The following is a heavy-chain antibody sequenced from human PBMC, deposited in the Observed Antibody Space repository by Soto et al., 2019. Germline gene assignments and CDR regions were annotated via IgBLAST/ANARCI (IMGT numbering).Heavy chain of an antibody. D-gene: IGHD3-22*01. CDR2: INSDGSST. V-gene: IGHV3-74*01. J-gene: IGHJ4*02. CDR1: GFTFSSYW. CDR3: ARGNDSSGDGFFAY. Sequence: EVQLVESGGGLVQPGGSLRLSCAASGFTFSSYWMHWVRQAPGKGLVWVSRINSDGSSTSYADSVKGRFTISRDNAKNTLYRQMNSLRAEDTAVYYGARGNDSSGDGFFAYWGQGTLVTVSS.